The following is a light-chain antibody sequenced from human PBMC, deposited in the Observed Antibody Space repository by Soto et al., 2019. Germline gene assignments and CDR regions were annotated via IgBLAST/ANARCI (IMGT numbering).Light chain of an antibody. Sequence: QSVLTQPPSASGTPGQRVTISCSGSSSNIGSHTVNWYQQLPGTAPKLLIYSNNQRPSGVPDRFSGSKSGTSASLAISGLQSEDEADYYCAAWDDSLNGVVFGGWTQLTVL. CDR1: SSNIGSHT. V-gene: IGLV1-44*01. J-gene: IGLJ2*01. CDR3: AAWDDSLNGVV. CDR2: SNN.